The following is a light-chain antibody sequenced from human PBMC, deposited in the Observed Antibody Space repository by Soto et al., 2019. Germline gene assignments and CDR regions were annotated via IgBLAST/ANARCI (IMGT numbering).Light chain of an antibody. CDR1: QSVSSNS. V-gene: IGKV3-20*01. CDR3: QHYVTSLTT. CDR2: GAS. Sequence: EIVLTQSPGTLSLSPGERATLSCRASQSVSSNSLAWYQQKPGQAPRLLIFGASIRVTGIPDRFIGSGSGTDFTLTISRLEPEDFAVYYCQHYVTSLTTFGQGTKVDI. J-gene: IGKJ1*01.